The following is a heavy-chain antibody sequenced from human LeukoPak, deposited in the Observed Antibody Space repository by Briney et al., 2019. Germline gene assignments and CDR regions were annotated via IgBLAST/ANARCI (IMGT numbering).Heavy chain of an antibody. CDR3: ARDNEERYRYGYHGMDV. Sequence: GGSLRLSCAASGFTVSSNYMSWVRQAPGKGLEWVSVIYSGGSTYYADSVKGRFTISRDNSKNTLYLQMNSLRAEDTAVYYCARDNEERYRYGYHGMDVWGQGTTVTVSS. CDR1: GFTVSSNY. D-gene: IGHD5-18*01. V-gene: IGHV3-53*01. J-gene: IGHJ6*02. CDR2: IYSGGST.